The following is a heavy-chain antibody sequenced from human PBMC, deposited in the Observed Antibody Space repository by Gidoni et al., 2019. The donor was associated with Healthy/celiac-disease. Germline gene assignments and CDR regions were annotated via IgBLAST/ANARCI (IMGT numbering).Heavy chain of an antibody. Sequence: QVQLVESGGGLVQPGRSLRPSCAAPGFTLSRYGMHWVRQAPGKGLEWVAVISYDGSNKYYADSVKGRFTISRDNSKNTLYLQMNSLRAEDTAVYYCAKDQSRLVSWGGMDVWGQGTTVTVSS. V-gene: IGHV3-30*18. CDR1: GFTLSRYG. CDR3: AKDQSRLVSWGGMDV. D-gene: IGHD6-19*01. J-gene: IGHJ6*02. CDR2: ISYDGSNK.